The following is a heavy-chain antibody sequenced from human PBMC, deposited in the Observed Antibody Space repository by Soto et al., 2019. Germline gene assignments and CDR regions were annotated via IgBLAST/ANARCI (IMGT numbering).Heavy chain of an antibody. D-gene: IGHD3-16*02. V-gene: IGHV3-23*01. CDR1: GFTFSSYA. Sequence: GGSLRLSCAASGFTFSSYAMSWVRQAPGKGLEWVSAISGSGGSTYYADSVKGRFTISRDNSKNTLYLQMNSLRAEDTAVYYCAKDPYFPPRIMITFGGVIGRFDYWGQGTLVTVSS. CDR3: AKDPYFPPRIMITFGGVIGRFDY. J-gene: IGHJ4*02. CDR2: ISGSGGST.